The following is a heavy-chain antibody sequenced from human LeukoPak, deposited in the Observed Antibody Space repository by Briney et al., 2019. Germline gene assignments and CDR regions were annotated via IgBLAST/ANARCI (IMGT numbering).Heavy chain of an antibody. D-gene: IGHD3-3*01. CDR1: GGSISSYY. CDR3: ARSIFRYFDP. V-gene: IGHV4-59*01. CDR2: IYYSGST. J-gene: IGHJ5*02. Sequence: SETLSLTCTVSGGSISSYYWSWIRRPPGKGLEWIGYIYYSGSTNYNPSLKGRVTISVDTSKNQFSLKLSSVTAADTAVYYCARSIFRYFDPWGQGTLVTVSS.